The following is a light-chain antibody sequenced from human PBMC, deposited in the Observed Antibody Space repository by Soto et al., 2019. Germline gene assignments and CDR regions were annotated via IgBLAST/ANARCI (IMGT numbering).Light chain of an antibody. Sequence: DIVMTQSPLFLSVTPGEPASISCRSGQSLLHSNGHNCLDWYLLKPGQSPQLLLYFGSNRASGVPDRFSGSGSGTDFTLKITREEAEDVGVDYCMQTLQGPPIIGGGTKVEIK. CDR1: QSLLHSNGHNC. CDR2: FGS. V-gene: IGKV2-28*01. CDR3: MQTLQGPPI. J-gene: IGKJ4*01.